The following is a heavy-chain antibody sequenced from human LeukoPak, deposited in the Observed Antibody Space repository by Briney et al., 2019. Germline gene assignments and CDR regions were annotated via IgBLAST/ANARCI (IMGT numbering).Heavy chain of an antibody. CDR3: ARDFLNNGETLY. CDR1: GFTFSSYS. CDR2: ISSSSSYI. V-gene: IGHV3-21*01. J-gene: IGHJ4*02. D-gene: IGHD1/OR15-1a*01. Sequence: PGGSLRLSCAASGFTFSSYSMNWVRQAPGKGLEWVSSISSSSSYIYYADSVKGRFTISRDNAKNSLYLQMNSLRAEDTAVYYCARDFLNNGETLYWGQGTLVTVSS.